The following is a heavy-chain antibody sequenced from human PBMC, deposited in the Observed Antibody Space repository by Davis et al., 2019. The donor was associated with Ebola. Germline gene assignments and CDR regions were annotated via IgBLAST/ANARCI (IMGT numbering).Heavy chain of an antibody. CDR3: AREVLIAVAGNYYYYGMDV. J-gene: IGHJ6*02. Sequence: PSETLSLTCAVYGGSFSGYYWSWIRQPPGKGLEWIGEINHSGSTNYNPSLKSRVTISVDTSKNQFSLKLSSVTAADTAVYYCAREVLIAVAGNYYYYGMDVWGQGTTVTVSS. CDR2: INHSGST. D-gene: IGHD6-19*01. V-gene: IGHV4-34*01. CDR1: GGSFSGYY.